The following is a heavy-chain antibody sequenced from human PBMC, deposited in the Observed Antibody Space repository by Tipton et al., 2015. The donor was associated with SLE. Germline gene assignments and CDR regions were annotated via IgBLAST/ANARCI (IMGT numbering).Heavy chain of an antibody. CDR2: IHHSGSA. D-gene: IGHD6-25*01. CDR1: GDSVRNSNW. V-gene: IGHV4/OR15-8*01. CDR3: ARVARYSGSWHVDYFDY. J-gene: IGHJ4*02. Sequence: SLTCDVSGDSVRNSNWWSWVRQSPGKGLEWIGEIHHSGSAIYNPSLKSRVTVSVDRSNNQFSLKLRSVTAADTAVYYCARVARYSGSWHVDYFDYWGRGTLVTVSS.